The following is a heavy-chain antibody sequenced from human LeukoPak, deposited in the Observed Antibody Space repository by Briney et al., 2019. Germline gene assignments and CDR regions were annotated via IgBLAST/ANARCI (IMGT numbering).Heavy chain of an antibody. V-gene: IGHV4-39*01. CDR2: IYYSGST. D-gene: IGHD1-26*01. CDR1: GGSISSSSYY. Sequence: SETLSLTRTVSGGSISSSSYYWGWIRQPPGKGLEWIGSIYYSGSTYYNPSLKSRVTISVDTSKNQFSLKLSSVTAADTVVYYCARGGSYSYYFDYWGQGTLVTVSS. J-gene: IGHJ4*02. CDR3: ARGGSYSYYFDY.